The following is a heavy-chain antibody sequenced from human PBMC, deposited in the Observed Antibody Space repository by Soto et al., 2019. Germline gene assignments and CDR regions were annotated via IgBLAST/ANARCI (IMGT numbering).Heavy chain of an antibody. Sequence: SETLSLTCAVSGGSISSSNWWSWVRQPPGKGLEWIGEIYHSGSTNYNPSLKSRVTISVDKSKNQFSLKLSSVTAADTAVYYCARVRGYCSGGSCPALYYYGMDVWGQGTTVTVSS. J-gene: IGHJ6*02. CDR1: GGSISSSNW. D-gene: IGHD2-15*01. CDR3: ARVRGYCSGGSCPALYYYGMDV. V-gene: IGHV4-4*02. CDR2: IYHSGST.